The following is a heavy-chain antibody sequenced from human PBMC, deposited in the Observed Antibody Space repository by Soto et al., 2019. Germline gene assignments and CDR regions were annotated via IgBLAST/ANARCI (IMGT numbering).Heavy chain of an antibody. CDR1: GFTFSSYG. CDR3: ARGGRRQWLVSAEVDY. D-gene: IGHD6-19*01. V-gene: IGHV3-33*01. CDR2: IWYDGSNK. Sequence: QVQLVESGGGVVQPGRSLRLSCAASGFTFSSYGMHWVRQAPGKGLEWVAVIWYDGSNKYYADSVKGRFTSSRDNSKKTLYLQMNSLRAEDTAVYYCARGGRRQWLVSAEVDYWGQGTLVTVSS. J-gene: IGHJ4*02.